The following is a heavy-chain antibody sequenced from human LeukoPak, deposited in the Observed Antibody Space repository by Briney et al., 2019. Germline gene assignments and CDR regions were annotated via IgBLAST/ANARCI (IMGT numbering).Heavy chain of an antibody. J-gene: IGHJ5*02. D-gene: IGHD6-6*01. V-gene: IGHV3-21*01. CDR1: GFIFRSYN. Sequence: PGGSLRLSCAASGFIFRSYNMYWVRQAPGKGPEWVSSITSSSSYIFYADSVKGRFTVSRDDATNSVYLEMNSLRAEDTAVYYCARDLRSSSSWGSNWFDPWGQGTLVTVSS. CDR2: ITSSSSYI. CDR3: ARDLRSSSSWGSNWFDP.